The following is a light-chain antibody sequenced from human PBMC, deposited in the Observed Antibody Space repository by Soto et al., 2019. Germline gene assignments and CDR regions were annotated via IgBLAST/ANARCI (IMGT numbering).Light chain of an antibody. V-gene: IGKV3-20*01. CDR1: QSVSNNY. CDR2: GAS. J-gene: IGKJ5*01. CDR3: QQYGSSIT. Sequence: DIVFTQSPGTLSLSPGERATLSCRASQSVSNNYLAWYQQKPGQAPRLLIYGASNRATGIPDRFSGSGSLTDFTLTISRLEPEDFAVFYCQQYGSSITFGQGTRLEI.